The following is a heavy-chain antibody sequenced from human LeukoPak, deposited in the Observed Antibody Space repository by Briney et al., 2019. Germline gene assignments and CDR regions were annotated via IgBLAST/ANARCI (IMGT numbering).Heavy chain of an antibody. V-gene: IGHV3-7*01. D-gene: IGHD1-26*01. CDR1: GFTFSTNW. Sequence: GRSLRLSCAASGFTFSTNWMAWVRQAPGKGLEWVANIKGDESARHQADSVKGRFTISRDNAQNSVYLQMSSLRGEDTAVYYCARDVGGSLDYWGQGTLVTVSS. CDR3: ARDVGGSLDY. J-gene: IGHJ4*02. CDR2: IKGDESAR.